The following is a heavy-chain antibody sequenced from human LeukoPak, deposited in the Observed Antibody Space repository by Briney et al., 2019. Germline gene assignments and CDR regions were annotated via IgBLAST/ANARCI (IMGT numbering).Heavy chain of an antibody. Sequence: PSETLSLTCGVSGYSISRGYYWGWLRQPPGNGLEWIGNIYHTGSTYYNPSLRSRVTISVDTSKNQFFLKLTFVTAADTAVYYCARGLEGYSAGWSRFFEYWGQGTLATVSS. J-gene: IGHJ4*02. D-gene: IGHD6-19*01. CDR1: GYSISRGYY. V-gene: IGHV4-38-2*01. CDR3: ARGLEGYSAGWSRFFEY. CDR2: IYHTGST.